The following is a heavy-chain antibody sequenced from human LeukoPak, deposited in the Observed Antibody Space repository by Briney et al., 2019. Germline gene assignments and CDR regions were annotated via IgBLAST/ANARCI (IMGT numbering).Heavy chain of an antibody. CDR2: ISSSSTI. CDR1: GFTFSSYS. V-gene: IGHV3-48*01. Sequence: GGSLRLSCAASGFTFSSYSMNWVRQAPGKGLEWVSYISSSSTIYYADSVKGRFTISRDNAKNSLYLQMNSLRAEDTAVYYCARDRYSGSGAAFDIWGQETMVTVSS. J-gene: IGHJ3*02. D-gene: IGHD1-26*01. CDR3: ARDRYSGSGAAFDI.